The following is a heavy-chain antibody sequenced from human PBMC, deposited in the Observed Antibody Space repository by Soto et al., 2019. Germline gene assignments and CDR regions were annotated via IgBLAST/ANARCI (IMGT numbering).Heavy chain of an antibody. CDR1: GFTISSYS. CDR3: VRGKERDYYDSSGAV. CDR2: ISSSSSTI. V-gene: IGHV3-48*01. D-gene: IGHD3-22*01. Sequence: PGGSLRLSCAASGFTISSYSMNWVRQAPGKGLEWVSYISSSSSTIYYADSVKGRLTISRDNAKNSLYLQMNSLRPEDTAVYYCVRGKERDYYDSSGAVWGQGTLVTVSS. J-gene: IGHJ4*02.